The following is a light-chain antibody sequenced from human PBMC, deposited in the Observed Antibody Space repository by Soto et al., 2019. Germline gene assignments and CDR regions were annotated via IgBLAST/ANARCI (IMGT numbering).Light chain of an antibody. Sequence: EVVLTQSPGPLSLSPGERATLSCRASQCVDRNYLSWFQHKRGQPPRVLVFATSSRAAGTPVRFSGSGSGTNFTLTITRVEPEDFGVYYCQQYGGSPPAYTFGLGTKLEI. V-gene: IGKV3-20*01. CDR1: QCVDRNY. J-gene: IGKJ2*01. CDR3: QQYGGSPPAYT. CDR2: ATS.